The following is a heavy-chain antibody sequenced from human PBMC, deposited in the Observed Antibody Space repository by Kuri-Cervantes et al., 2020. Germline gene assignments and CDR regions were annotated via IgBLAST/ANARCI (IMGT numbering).Heavy chain of an antibody. J-gene: IGHJ4*02. CDR3: ARDHDSSGPGDY. D-gene: IGHD3-22*01. CDR1: GYTFTSYG. V-gene: IGHV1-18*01. Sequence: ASVKVSCKASGYTFTSYGISWVRQAPGQGLEWMGWISAYNGNTNYAQKLQGRVTMTTDTSTSTAYMELSSLRSEDTAVYHCARDHDSSGPGDYWGQGTLVTVSS. CDR2: ISAYNGNT.